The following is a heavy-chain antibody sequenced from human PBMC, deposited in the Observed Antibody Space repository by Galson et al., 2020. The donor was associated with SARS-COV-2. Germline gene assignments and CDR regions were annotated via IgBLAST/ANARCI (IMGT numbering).Heavy chain of an antibody. V-gene: IGHV3-33*01. Sequence: GGPLRLSCAASGFTFKSHAMHWFRQAQGKGLSWVQQIFYDGRDKYYVDSVKGRFTVSRDDSETTVYLQMIILRADDSAVYVGARDGQSSSGWAFDYWGQGTLVTVSS. CDR1: GFTFKSHA. CDR3: ARDGQSSSGWAFDY. CDR2: IFYDGRDK. J-gene: IGHJ4*02. D-gene: IGHD6-19*01.